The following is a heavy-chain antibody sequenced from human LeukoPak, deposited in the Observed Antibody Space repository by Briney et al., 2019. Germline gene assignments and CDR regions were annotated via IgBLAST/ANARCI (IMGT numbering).Heavy chain of an antibody. Sequence: GASVKVSCKASGGTIPRYAITWVRQAPGQGLEWMGRIIPFSGTSDIAQNFQGRVTIIADESTSTIYMELRSLRSEDTAVYYCASTATMVRGVITDYYYGMDVWGQGTTVTVSS. CDR1: GGTIPRYA. CDR2: IIPFSGTS. D-gene: IGHD3-10*01. V-gene: IGHV1-69*13. J-gene: IGHJ6*02. CDR3: ASTATMVRGVITDYYYGMDV.